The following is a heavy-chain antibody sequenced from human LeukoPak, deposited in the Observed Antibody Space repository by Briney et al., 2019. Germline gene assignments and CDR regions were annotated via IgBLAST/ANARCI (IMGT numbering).Heavy chain of an antibody. CDR1: GGSISSYY. Sequence: SETLSLTCTVSGGSISSYYWSWVRQPPGKGLEWIGYSYYSGSTNYNPSLRGRVTISVETSKKQFSLKLSSVTAADTAVYYCARLSIQRDWFDPWGQGTLVTVSS. D-gene: IGHD2-21*01. CDR3: ARLSIQRDWFDP. V-gene: IGHV4-59*08. CDR2: SYYSGST. J-gene: IGHJ5*02.